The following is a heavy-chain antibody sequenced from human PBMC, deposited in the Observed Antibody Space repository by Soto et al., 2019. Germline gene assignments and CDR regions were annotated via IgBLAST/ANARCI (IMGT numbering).Heavy chain of an antibody. CDR2: ISSRSSYI. J-gene: IGHJ4*02. CDR1: GFTFSSYS. D-gene: IGHD4-17*01. V-gene: IGHV3-21*01. CDR3: ARETHYGDQGDY. Sequence: EVQLVESGGGLVKPGGSLRLSCAASGFTFSSYSMNWVRQAPGKGLEWVSSISSRSSYIYYADSVKGRFTISRDNAKNSLYLQMNSLRAEDTAVYYCARETHYGDQGDYWGQGTLFTVSS.